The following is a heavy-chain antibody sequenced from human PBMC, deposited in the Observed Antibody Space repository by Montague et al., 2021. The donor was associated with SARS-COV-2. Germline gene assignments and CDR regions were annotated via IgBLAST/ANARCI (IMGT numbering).Heavy chain of an antibody. D-gene: IGHD6-6*01. Sequence: SETLSLTCTVSGGSISSYYWSWTRQPPGKGLEWIGYIYYSGSTNYNPSLKSRVTISVDTSKNQFSLKLSSVTAADTAVYYCARLRSSSNWYFDLWGRGTLVTVSS. CDR3: ARLRSSSNWYFDL. CDR1: GGSISSYY. V-gene: IGHV4-59*12. CDR2: IYYSGST. J-gene: IGHJ2*01.